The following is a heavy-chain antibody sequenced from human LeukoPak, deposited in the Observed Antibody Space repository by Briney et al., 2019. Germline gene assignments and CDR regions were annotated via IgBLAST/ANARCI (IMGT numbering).Heavy chain of an antibody. CDR3: ARGPIMTTVTTPWSYVMDV. V-gene: IGHV3-13*01. Sequence: GGSLRLSCAASGFTFSRYDMHWVRQATGKGLEWVSVIGTAGDTYYPGSVKGRFTISRENARNSLYLQMNNLRAGDTAVYYCARGPIMTTVTTPWSYVMDVWGQGTTVTDSS. J-gene: IGHJ6*02. CDR1: GFTFSRYD. D-gene: IGHD4-17*01. CDR2: IGTAGDT.